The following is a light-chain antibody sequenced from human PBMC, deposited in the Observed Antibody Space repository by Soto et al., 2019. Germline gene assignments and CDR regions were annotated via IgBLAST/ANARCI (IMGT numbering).Light chain of an antibody. CDR2: AAS. J-gene: IGKJ1*01. CDR1: QSVTVNS. V-gene: IGKV3-20*01. Sequence: EILLTQSPSTLSLSPGEGVTFSCRASQSVTVNSLAWYQQKPGQAPRLLIYAASTRAAAVPDRFTGSGSGTDFALTISRLEPEDFGVYYCQQYGSSPWTFGQGTKVEIK. CDR3: QQYGSSPWT.